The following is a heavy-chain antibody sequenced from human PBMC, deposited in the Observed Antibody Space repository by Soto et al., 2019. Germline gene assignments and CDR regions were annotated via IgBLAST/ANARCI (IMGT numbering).Heavy chain of an antibody. D-gene: IGHD3-10*01. J-gene: IGHJ4*02. CDR3: ARDDEGGSDCDLGY. CDR2: IWYDGSNK. V-gene: IGHV3-30*19. CDR1: GFTFSSYG. Sequence: GGSLRLSCAASGFTFSSYGMHWVRQAPGKGLEWVAVIWYDGSNKYYADSVKGQFTISRDNSKSTLYLQMNSLRTEDTAVYYCARDDEGGSDCDLGYWGQGTLVTVSS.